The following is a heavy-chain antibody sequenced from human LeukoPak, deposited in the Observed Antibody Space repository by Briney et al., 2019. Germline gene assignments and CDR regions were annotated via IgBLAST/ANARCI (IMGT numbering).Heavy chain of an antibody. Sequence: GASVKVSCKVSGYTLTDLSMHWVRQAPGKGLEWMGGFDPEDGETIYAQKFQGRVTMTEDTSTDTAYMELSSLRSEDTAVYYCATRSSGWYEDFQHWGQGTLVTVSS. V-gene: IGHV1-24*01. CDR1: GYTLTDLS. J-gene: IGHJ1*01. CDR3: ATRSSGWYEDFQH. D-gene: IGHD6-19*01. CDR2: FDPEDGET.